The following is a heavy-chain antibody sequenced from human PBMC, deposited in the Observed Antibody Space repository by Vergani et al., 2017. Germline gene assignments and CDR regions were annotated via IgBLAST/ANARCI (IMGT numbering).Heavy chain of an antibody. V-gene: IGHV3-48*01. CDR1: GFTFSSYS. D-gene: IGHD3-10*01. CDR3: ARDQGSGSYYPTYGMYV. J-gene: IGHJ6*02. CDR2: ISSSSSTI. Sequence: EVQLVESGGGLVQPGGSLRLSCAASGFTFSSYSMNWVRQAPGKGLEWVSYISSSSSTIYYADSVKGRFTISRDNAKNSLYLQMNSLRAEDTAVYYCARDQGSGSYYPTYGMYVWGQGTTVTVSS.